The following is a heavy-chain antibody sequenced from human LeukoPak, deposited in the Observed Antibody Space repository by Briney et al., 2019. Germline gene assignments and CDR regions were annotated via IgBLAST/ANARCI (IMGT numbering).Heavy chain of an antibody. V-gene: IGHV4-39*01. CDR1: GGSISSSSYY. J-gene: IGHJ6*03. CDR2: IYYSGST. Sequence: SETLSLTCTVSGGSISSSSYYWGWIRQPPGKGLEWIGSIYYSGSTYYNPSLKSRVTISVDTSKNQFSLKLSSVTAADTAVYYCARHPGYDFWRKENYMDVWGKGTTVTVSS. D-gene: IGHD3-3*01. CDR3: ARHPGYDFWRKENYMDV.